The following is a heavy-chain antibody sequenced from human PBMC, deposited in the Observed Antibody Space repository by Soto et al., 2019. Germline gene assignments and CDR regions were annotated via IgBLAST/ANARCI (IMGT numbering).Heavy chain of an antibody. CDR2: IIPIFGTA. Sequence: QVQLVQSGAEVKKPGSSVKVSCKASGGTFSSYAISWVRQAPGQGLEWMGGIIPIFGTAYYAQKFQGRVTITAAESTSTADMELRSLRSEDTAVYYSVPQVFPNYYFNGMHVWGHGTTVTVSS. CDR3: VPQVFPNYYFNGMHV. CDR1: GGTFSSYA. J-gene: IGHJ6*02. V-gene: IGHV1-69*12.